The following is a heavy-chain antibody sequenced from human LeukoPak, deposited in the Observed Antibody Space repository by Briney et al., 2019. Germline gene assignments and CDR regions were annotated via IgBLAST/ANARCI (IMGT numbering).Heavy chain of an antibody. J-gene: IGHJ3*02. V-gene: IGHV4-34*09. D-gene: IGHD4-17*01. CDR2: INHSGSA. Sequence: SETLSLSCAVYGGSFSGYYWSWIRQPPGKGLEWIGEINHSGSANYNPSLKSRVTISVDTSKNQFSLKLSSVTAADTAVYYCARGKDYGDYLDAFDIWGQGTMVTVSS. CDR1: GGSFSGYY. CDR3: ARGKDYGDYLDAFDI.